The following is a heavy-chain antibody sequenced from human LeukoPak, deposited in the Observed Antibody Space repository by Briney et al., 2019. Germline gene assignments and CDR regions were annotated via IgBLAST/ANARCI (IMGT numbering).Heavy chain of an antibody. Sequence: ASVKVSCKASGYTFTGYYMHWVRQAPGQGLEWMGWINPNSGGTNYAQKFQGRVTMTRDTSISTAYMELSSLRSEDTAVYYCAISRSYYDSDYYYYMDVWGKGTTVTVSS. V-gene: IGHV1-2*02. D-gene: IGHD3-3*01. CDR1: GYTFTGYY. CDR3: AISRSYYDSDYYYYMDV. CDR2: INPNSGGT. J-gene: IGHJ6*03.